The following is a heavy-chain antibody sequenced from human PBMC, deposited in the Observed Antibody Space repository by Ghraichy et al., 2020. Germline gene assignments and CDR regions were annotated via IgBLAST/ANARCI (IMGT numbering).Heavy chain of an antibody. D-gene: IGHD5-24*01. CDR2: ISGSGGII. V-gene: IGHV3-48*03. Sequence: GGSLRLSCAASGFTFSSYALNWVRQAPGKGLEWVSYISGSGGIIYYADSVKGRFTISRDNAKNSLYLQMNSLRAEDTAVYYCARDLYNMDVWGQGTTVTVSS. CDR3: ARDLYNMDV. CDR1: GFTFSSYA. J-gene: IGHJ6*02.